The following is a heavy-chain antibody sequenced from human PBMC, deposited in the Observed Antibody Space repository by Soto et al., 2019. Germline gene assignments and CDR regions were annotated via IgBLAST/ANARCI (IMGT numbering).Heavy chain of an antibody. CDR1: GGSISSYY. V-gene: IGHV4-59*08. D-gene: IGHD6-13*01. Sequence: PSETLSLTCTVSGGSISSYYWSWIRRPPGKGLEWIGYIYYSGSTNYNPSLKSRVTISVDTSKNQFSLKLSSVTAADTAVYYCGRQYRSRWYNWFAPSGRGTLVTVSS. CDR2: IYYSGST. J-gene: IGHJ5*02. CDR3: GRQYRSRWYNWFAP.